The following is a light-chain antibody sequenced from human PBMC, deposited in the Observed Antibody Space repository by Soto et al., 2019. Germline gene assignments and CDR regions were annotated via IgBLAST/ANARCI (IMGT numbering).Light chain of an antibody. Sequence: QPVLTQPASVSGSPGQSITISCTGTDSDVGGYNYVSWYQQHPGKAPKLMIYGVYNRPSGVSNRFSGSKSGNTASLTISGLRAEDEADYYCSSFTNNNTPHVVFGGGTKLTVL. CDR1: DSDVGGYNY. V-gene: IGLV2-14*01. J-gene: IGLJ2*01. CDR2: GVY. CDR3: SSFTNNNTPHVV.